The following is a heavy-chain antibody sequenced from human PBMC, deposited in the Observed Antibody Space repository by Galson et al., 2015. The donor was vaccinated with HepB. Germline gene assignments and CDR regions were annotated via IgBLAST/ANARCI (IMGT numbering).Heavy chain of an antibody. CDR3: ARDLRYYDFWSGYPPLDY. J-gene: IGHJ4*02. V-gene: IGHV3-7*01. CDR2: IKQDGSEK. Sequence: SLRLSCAASGFTFSSYWMSWVRQAPGKGLEWVANIKQDGSEKYYVDSVKGRFTISRDNAKNSLYLQMNSLRAEDTAVYYCARDLRYYDFWSGYPPLDYWGQGTLVTVSS. CDR1: GFTFSSYW. D-gene: IGHD3-3*01.